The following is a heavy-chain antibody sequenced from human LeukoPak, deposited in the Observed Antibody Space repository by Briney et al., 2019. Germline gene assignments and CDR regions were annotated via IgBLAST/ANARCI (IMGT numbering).Heavy chain of an antibody. D-gene: IGHD6-25*01. J-gene: IGHJ3*02. V-gene: IGHV3-74*01. CDR3: ARRSAAKDAFDI. CDR1: GFTFSSYW. CDR2: INSDGSST. Sequence: SGGSLRPSCAASGFTFSSYWMHWVRQAPGKGLVWVSRINSDGSSTSYADSVKGRFTISRDNAKNTLYLQMNSLRAEDTAVYYCARRSAAKDAFDIWGQGTMVTVSS.